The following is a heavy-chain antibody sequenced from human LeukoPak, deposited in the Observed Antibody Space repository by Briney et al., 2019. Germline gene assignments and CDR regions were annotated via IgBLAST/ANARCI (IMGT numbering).Heavy chain of an antibody. Sequence: SETLSLTCTVSGGSISSYYWSWIRQPAGKGPELIGRIYTSGSTNYNPSLRSRVTMSVDTSKNQFSLRLRSVTAADTAVYYCARTSYDTTNHAFDIWGQGTMVTVSS. CDR1: GGSISSYY. J-gene: IGHJ3*02. CDR3: ARTSYDTTNHAFDI. D-gene: IGHD3-22*01. CDR2: IYTSGST. V-gene: IGHV4-4*07.